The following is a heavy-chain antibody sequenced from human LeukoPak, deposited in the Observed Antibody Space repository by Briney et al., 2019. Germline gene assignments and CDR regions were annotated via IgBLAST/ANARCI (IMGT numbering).Heavy chain of an antibody. Sequence: ASVKVSCKVSGYTLIELSMHWVRQAPGKGLEWMGGFDPEDGETIYAQKFQGRVTMTEDTSTDTAYMELSSLRSEDTAVYYCATIPYGDYGSYYFDYWGQGTLVTVSS. CDR1: GYTLIELS. CDR2: FDPEDGET. V-gene: IGHV1-24*01. CDR3: ATIPYGDYGSYYFDY. J-gene: IGHJ4*02. D-gene: IGHD4-17*01.